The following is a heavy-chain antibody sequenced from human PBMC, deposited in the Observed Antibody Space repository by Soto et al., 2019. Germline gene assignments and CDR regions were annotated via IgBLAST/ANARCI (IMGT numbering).Heavy chain of an antibody. J-gene: IGHJ6*03. CDR1: GFTFDDYA. V-gene: IGHV3-9*01. CDR3: AKDKGSGSYLLDTHYYYYMDV. CDR2: ISWNSGSI. Sequence: GGSLRLSCAASGFTFDDYAMHWVRQAPGKGLEWVSGISWNSGSIGYADSVKGRFPISRDNAKNSLYLQMNSLRAEDTALYYCAKDKGSGSYLLDTHYYYYMDVWGKGTTVTVSS. D-gene: IGHD3-10*01.